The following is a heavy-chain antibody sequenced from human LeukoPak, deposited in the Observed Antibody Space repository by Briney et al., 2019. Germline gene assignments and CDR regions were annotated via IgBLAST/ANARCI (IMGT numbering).Heavy chain of an antibody. D-gene: IGHD3-22*01. CDR1: GGTFSSYA. J-gene: IGHJ5*02. CDR3: ATSFDSSGYLTPRPYNWFDP. CDR2: IIPIFGTA. V-gene: IGHV1-69*13. Sequence: ASVKVSCKASGGTFSSYAISWVRQAPGQGLEWMGGIIPIFGTANYAQKFQGRVTITADESASTAYMELSSLRSEDTAVYYCATSFDSSGYLTPRPYNWFDPWGQGTLVTVSS.